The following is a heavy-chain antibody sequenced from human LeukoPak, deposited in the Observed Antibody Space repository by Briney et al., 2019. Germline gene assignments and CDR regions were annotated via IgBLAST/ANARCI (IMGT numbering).Heavy chain of an antibody. J-gene: IGHJ4*02. D-gene: IGHD3-9*01. V-gene: IGHV4-34*01. CDR2: IYHSGST. Sequence: SETLSLTCAVYGGSFSGYYWSWIRQPPGKGLEWIGEIYHSGSTNYNPSLKSRVTISVDTSKNQFSLKLSSVTAADTAVYYCARARHLRYFDWPRGYYFDYWGQGTLVTVSS. CDR3: ARARHLRYFDWPRGYYFDY. CDR1: GGSFSGYY.